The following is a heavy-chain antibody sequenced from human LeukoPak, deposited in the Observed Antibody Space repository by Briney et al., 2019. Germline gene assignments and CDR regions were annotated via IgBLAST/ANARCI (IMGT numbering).Heavy chain of an antibody. V-gene: IGHV3-48*03. Sequence: PGGSLRLSCAASGFTFSSYEMNWVRQAPGKGLEWVSYISSSGSTIYYADSVKGRFTISRDNAKNSLYLQMNSLRTEDTALYYCAKDICSGGSCTWGQPDVWGKGTTVTISS. CDR3: AKDICSGGSCTWGQPDV. CDR1: GFTFSSYE. J-gene: IGHJ6*04. CDR2: ISSSGSTI. D-gene: IGHD2-15*01.